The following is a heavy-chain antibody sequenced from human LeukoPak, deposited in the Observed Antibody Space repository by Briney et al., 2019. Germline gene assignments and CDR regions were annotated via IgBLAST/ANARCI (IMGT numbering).Heavy chain of an antibody. CDR1: GFTFSTSW. CDR2: IKHDASET. V-gene: IGHV3-7*01. CDR3: ARPRVPDS. Sequence: GGSLRLSCAASGFTFSTSWMSWVRQAPGKGLEWVANIKHDASETKYVDSVKGRFTISRDNAKNSLYLLMNSLRTEDTAVYYCARPRVPDSWGQGTLVTVSS. J-gene: IGHJ4*02.